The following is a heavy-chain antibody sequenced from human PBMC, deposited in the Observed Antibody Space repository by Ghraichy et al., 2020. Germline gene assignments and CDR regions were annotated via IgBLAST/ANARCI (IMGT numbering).Heavy chain of an antibody. CDR3: ARVRYDSSGYGY. CDR2: INHSGST. CDR1: GGSFSGYY. J-gene: IGHJ4*02. Sequence: SQTLSLTCAVYGGSFSGYYWSWIRQPPGKGLEWIGEINHSGSTNYNPSLKSRVTISVDTSKNQFSLKLSSVTAADTAVYYCARVRYDSSGYGYWGQGTLVTVSS. D-gene: IGHD3-22*01. V-gene: IGHV4-34*01.